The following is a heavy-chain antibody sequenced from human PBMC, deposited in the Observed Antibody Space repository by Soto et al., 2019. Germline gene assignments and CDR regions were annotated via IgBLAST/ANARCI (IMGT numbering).Heavy chain of an antibody. CDR1: GFTFDDYT. D-gene: IGHD6-19*01. Sequence: WGSLRLSCAASGFTFDDYTMHWVRQAPGKGLEWVSLISWDGGSTYYADSVKGRFTISRDNSKNSLYLQMNSLRTEDTALYYCAKDQLAVAAYYYGMDVWGQGPTVTVSS. V-gene: IGHV3-43*01. CDR2: ISWDGGST. J-gene: IGHJ6*02. CDR3: AKDQLAVAAYYYGMDV.